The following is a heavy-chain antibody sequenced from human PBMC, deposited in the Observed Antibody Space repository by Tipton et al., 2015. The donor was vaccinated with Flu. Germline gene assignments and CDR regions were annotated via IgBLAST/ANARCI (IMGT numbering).Heavy chain of an antibody. CDR1: GGSIDNSGYY. CDR2: ISYSGYT. D-gene: IGHD4-17*01. V-gene: IGHV4-61*05. J-gene: IGHJ3*02. CDR3: ARGVYGDDGAFDI. Sequence: TLSLTCAVSGGSIDNSGYYWGWIRQPPGKGLEWIGYISYSGYTNYNPSLKSRVTLSLDISKNNFSLRLSSVTAADTAVYYCARGVYGDDGAFDIWGRGTMVTVSS.